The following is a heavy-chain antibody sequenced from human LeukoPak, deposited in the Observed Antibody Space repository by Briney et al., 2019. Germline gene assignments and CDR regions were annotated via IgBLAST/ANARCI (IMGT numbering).Heavy chain of an antibody. CDR1: GGSISSGGYY. Sequence: PSETLSLTCTVSGGSISSGGYYWSWIRQPPGKGLEWIGYIYHSGSTYYNPSLKSRVTISVDRSKNQFSLKLSSVTAADTAVYYCAREDSGSYYNWGQGTLVTVSS. CDR3: AREDSGSYYN. V-gene: IGHV4-30-2*01. J-gene: IGHJ4*02. CDR2: IYHSGST. D-gene: IGHD1-26*01.